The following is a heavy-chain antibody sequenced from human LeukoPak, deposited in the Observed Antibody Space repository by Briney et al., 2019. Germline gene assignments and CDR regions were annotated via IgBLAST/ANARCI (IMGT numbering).Heavy chain of an antibody. CDR3: ARRSWSRIDY. D-gene: IGHD6-13*01. V-gene: IGHV4-34*01. Sequence: SETLSLTCAVYGGSFSGYYWSWIRQPPGKGLEWIGEINHSGSTNYNPSLKSRVTISVDTSKNQFSLKLSAVTAADTAVYYCARRSWSRIDYWGQGTLVTVSS. CDR2: INHSGST. J-gene: IGHJ4*02. CDR1: GGSFSGYY.